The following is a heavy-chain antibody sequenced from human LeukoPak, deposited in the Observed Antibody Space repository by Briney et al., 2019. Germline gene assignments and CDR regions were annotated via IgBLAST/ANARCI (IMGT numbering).Heavy chain of an antibody. CDR2: IYYNGIT. V-gene: IGHV4-59*01. D-gene: IGHD3-22*01. J-gene: IGHJ3*02. Sequence: PSETLSLTCTVSGTSINNYYWHWIRQPPGKGLEWIGYIYYNGITSYKPSLKGRVTISVDTSKKQFALKLSSVTNADTAVYYCARGYYYDNSGYPDALDIWGQGTMVTVSS. CDR3: ARGYYYDNSGYPDALDI. CDR1: GTSINNYY.